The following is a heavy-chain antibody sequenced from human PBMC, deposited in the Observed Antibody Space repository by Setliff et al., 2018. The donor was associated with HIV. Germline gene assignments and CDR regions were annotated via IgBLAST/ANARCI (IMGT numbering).Heavy chain of an antibody. J-gene: IGHJ3*01. CDR2: IYSSGDT. CDR3: ARGDVSTWYAFDL. Sequence: GGSLRLSCAASGFSVSVNYMSWVRHAPGKGLEWVSVIYSSGDTYYENSVKGRFTISRDSSKKMVFLQMNSLRVEDTALYYCARGDVSTWYAFDLWGQGTMVTVSS. V-gene: IGHV3-53*01. CDR1: GFSVSVNY. D-gene: IGHD6-13*01.